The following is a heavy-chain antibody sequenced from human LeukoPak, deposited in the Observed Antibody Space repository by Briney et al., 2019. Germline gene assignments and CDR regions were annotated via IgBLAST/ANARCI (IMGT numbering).Heavy chain of an antibody. Sequence: ALVKVSCKASGYTFTGYYMHWVRQAPGQGLEWMGWINPNSGGTNYAQKFQGRVTMTRDTSISTAYMELSRLRSDDTAVYYCARDSGSSWYREDDYWGQGTLVTVSS. CDR2: INPNSGGT. D-gene: IGHD6-13*01. V-gene: IGHV1-2*02. CDR1: GYTFTGYY. CDR3: ARDSGSSWYREDDY. J-gene: IGHJ4*02.